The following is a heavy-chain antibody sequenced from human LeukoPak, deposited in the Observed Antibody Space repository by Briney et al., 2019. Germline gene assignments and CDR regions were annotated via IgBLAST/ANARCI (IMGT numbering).Heavy chain of an antibody. CDR3: ARDSSSSED. D-gene: IGHD6-6*01. CDR1: GFTFSSYA. V-gene: IGHV3-30-3*01. J-gene: IGHJ4*02. Sequence: GGSLRLSCAASGFTFSSYATHWVRQAPGKGLEWVAVISYDGSNKYYADSVKGRFTISRDNSKNTLYLQMNSLRAEDTAVYYCARDSSSSEDWGQGTLVTVSS. CDR2: ISYDGSNK.